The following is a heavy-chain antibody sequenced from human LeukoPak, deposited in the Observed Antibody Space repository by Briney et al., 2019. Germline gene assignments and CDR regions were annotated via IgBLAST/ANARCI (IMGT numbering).Heavy chain of an antibody. V-gene: IGHV4-4*02. CDR3: ARSLGRNGGNWDY. CDR2: IYHSGST. J-gene: IGHJ4*02. Sequence: PSETLSLTCAVSGGSISSSNWWSWVRQPPGKGLEWIGEIYHSGSTNYNPSLKSRVTTSVDKSKNQFSLKLSSVTAADTAVYYCARSLGRNGGNWDYWGQGTLVTVSS. D-gene: IGHD4-23*01. CDR1: GGSISSSNW.